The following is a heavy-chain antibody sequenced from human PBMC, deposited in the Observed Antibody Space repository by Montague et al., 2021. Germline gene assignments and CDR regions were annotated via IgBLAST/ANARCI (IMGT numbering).Heavy chain of an antibody. Sequence: TTFYADSVKGRFTISRDNSQNTLYLQMNSLRVEDTAKYYCGKGHMIESFDILGQGTMVTVCS. CDR3: GKGHMIESFDI. CDR2: TT. V-gene: IGHV3-23*01. J-gene: IGHJ3*02. D-gene: IGHD3-22*01.